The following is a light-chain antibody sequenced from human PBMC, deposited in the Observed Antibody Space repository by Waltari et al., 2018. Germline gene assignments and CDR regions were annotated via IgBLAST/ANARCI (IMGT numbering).Light chain of an antibody. J-gene: IGLJ2*01. CDR2: EVT. V-gene: IGLV2-8*01. CDR3: NSYAGRNRLGV. CDR1: SSDVGGYNY. Sequence: QSALTQPPSASGSPGQPVTISCTGTSSDVGGYNYVSWYQQPPGKAPKLIIYEVTKRPSGVPYRFSGSKSGNTASLTVSGLQADDEADYYCNSYAGRNRLGVFGGGTKVTVL.